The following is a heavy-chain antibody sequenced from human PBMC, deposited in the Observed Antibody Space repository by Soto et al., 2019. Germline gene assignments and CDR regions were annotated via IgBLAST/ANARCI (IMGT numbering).Heavy chain of an antibody. J-gene: IGHJ6*02. CDR3: ARDQGGATAYYGMDV. V-gene: IGHV3-48*01. CDR1: GFTFSSYS. CDR2: ISSSSSTI. D-gene: IGHD1-26*01. Sequence: EVQLVESGGGLVQPGGSLRLSCAASGFTFSSYSMNWVRQAPGKGLEWVSYISSSSSTIYYADSVKGRFTISRDNAKNSLYLQMNSLRAEDTAVYYCARDQGGATAYYGMDVWGQGTTVTVSS.